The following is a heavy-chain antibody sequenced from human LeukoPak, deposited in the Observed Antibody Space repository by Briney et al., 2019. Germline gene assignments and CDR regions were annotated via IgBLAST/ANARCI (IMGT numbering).Heavy chain of an antibody. Sequence: GGSLRLSCAASGFTFSSSAMSWVRQAPGKGLEWVSSISGSGGSPYYADSVKGRFTISRDNSKNTLYLQMKSLRAEDTAVYYCAKGGGYEAQYYYYYLDVWGKGTTVTISS. CDR3: AKGGGYEAQYYYYYLDV. D-gene: IGHD5-12*01. V-gene: IGHV3-23*01. CDR1: GFTFSSSA. J-gene: IGHJ6*03. CDR2: ISGSGGSP.